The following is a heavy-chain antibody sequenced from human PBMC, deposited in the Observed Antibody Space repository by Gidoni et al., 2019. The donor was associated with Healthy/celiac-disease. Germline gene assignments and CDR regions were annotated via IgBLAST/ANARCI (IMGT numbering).Heavy chain of an antibody. J-gene: IGHJ6*03. CDR1: GFTFSSYS. Sequence: EVQLVESGGGLVKPGGSLRLSCAASGFTFSSYSMNWVRQAPGKGLEWVSSISSSSSYIYYADSVKGRFTISRDNAKNSLYLQMNSLRAEDTAVYYCARGTAAAGIYYYYYMDVWGKGTTVTVSS. V-gene: IGHV3-21*01. D-gene: IGHD6-13*01. CDR3: ARGTAAAGIYYYYYMDV. CDR2: ISSSSSYI.